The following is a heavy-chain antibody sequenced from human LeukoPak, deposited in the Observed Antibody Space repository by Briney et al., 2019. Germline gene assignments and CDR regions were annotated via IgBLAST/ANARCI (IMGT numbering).Heavy chain of an antibody. CDR2: IAYDGSNK. Sequence: GRSLRLSCAASGFTLSDYAMHWVRQAPGKGLEWVALIAYDGSNKHFADSVKGRFTISRDNSRNTLYLQLNSLRLEDTGVYSCARDSVVWNSFHFYYAMDVWGQGTTVTVSS. D-gene: IGHD1-7*01. CDR3: ARDSVVWNSFHFYYAMDV. V-gene: IGHV3-30-3*01. J-gene: IGHJ6*02. CDR1: GFTLSDYA.